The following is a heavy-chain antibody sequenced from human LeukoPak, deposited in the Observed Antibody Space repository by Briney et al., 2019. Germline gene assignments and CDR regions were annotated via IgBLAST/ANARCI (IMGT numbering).Heavy chain of an antibody. CDR1: GFTFSSYS. V-gene: IGHV3-21*01. CDR2: ISSSSSYI. D-gene: IGHD3-9*01. Sequence: GGSLGLSCAASGFTFSSYSMNWVRQAPGKGLEWVSSISSSSSYIYYADSVKGRFTISRDNAENSLYLQMNSLRAEDTAVYYCARDHDILTGYGDAFDIWGQGTMVTVSS. J-gene: IGHJ3*02. CDR3: ARDHDILTGYGDAFDI.